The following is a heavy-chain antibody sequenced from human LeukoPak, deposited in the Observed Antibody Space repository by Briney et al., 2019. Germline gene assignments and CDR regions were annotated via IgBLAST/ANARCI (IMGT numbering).Heavy chain of an antibody. CDR1: GGSISSGGYY. CDR3: ARDPPGSSTAPG. Sequence: SQTLSLTCTVSGGSISSGGYYWSWIRQPPGKGLEWIGYIYHSGSTYYNPSLKSRVTISVDRSKNQFSLKLSSVTAADTAVYYCARDPPGSSTAPGWGQGTLVTVSS. J-gene: IGHJ4*02. CDR2: IYHSGST. D-gene: IGHD2-2*01. V-gene: IGHV4-30-2*01.